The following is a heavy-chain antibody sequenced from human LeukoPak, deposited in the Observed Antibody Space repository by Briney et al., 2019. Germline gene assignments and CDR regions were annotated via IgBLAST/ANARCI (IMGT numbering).Heavy chain of an antibody. CDR1: GGSISSSNW. V-gene: IGHV4-4*02. Sequence: SETLSLTCAVSGGSISSSNWWSWIRQPPGKGLEWSGEIYHSGSTNYNPSLKSRVTISVDTSKNQLSLKLSSVTAADTAVYYCARHIGGRYYYYYMDVWGKGTTVTISS. D-gene: IGHD2-21*01. J-gene: IGHJ6*03. CDR2: IYHSGST. CDR3: ARHIGGRYYYYYMDV.